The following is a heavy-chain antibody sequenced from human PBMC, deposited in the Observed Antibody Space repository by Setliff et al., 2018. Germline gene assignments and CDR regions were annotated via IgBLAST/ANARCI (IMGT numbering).Heavy chain of an antibody. CDR2: IITNTGKT. D-gene: IGHD2-2*01. J-gene: IGHJ3*01. V-gene: IGHV1-18*01. Sequence: GASVKVSCKASGYTFSTYGLHWVRQAPGQGPEWMGMIITNTGKTSYAQKFQGRVTMTTDTSTGTGYMELRILRSDDTAVYFCARFGGSCSSSSCYASDLWGQGTMVTVS. CDR1: GYTFSTYG. CDR3: ARFGGSCSSSSCYASDL.